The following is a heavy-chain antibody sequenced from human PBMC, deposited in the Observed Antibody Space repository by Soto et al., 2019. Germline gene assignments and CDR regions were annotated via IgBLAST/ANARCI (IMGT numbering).Heavy chain of an antibody. CDR2: IWYDGSNK. CDR1: GFTFSSYG. D-gene: IGHD3-3*01. J-gene: IGHJ6*02. CDR3: ARGKATSFWCYPSIYSGMYA. Sequence: GGSLRLSCAASGFTFSSYGMHWVRQAPGKGLEWVAVIWYDGSNKYYADSVKGRFTISRDNSKNTLYLQMNSLRAEDTAVYYCARGKATSFWCYPSIYSGMYAWGQGTTLPVS. V-gene: IGHV3-33*01.